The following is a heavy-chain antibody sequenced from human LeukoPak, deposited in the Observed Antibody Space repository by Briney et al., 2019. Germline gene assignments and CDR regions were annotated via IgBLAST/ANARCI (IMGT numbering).Heavy chain of an antibody. D-gene: IGHD3-3*01. Sequence: GGSLRLSCAASGFTFSNYWMSWVRQAPGKGLVWVSRINSDGSSTSYADSVKGRFTISRDNAKNTLYLQMNSLRAEVTAVYYCAREYYDFWSGYSLDVWGQGTTVTVSS. J-gene: IGHJ6*02. V-gene: IGHV3-74*01. CDR2: INSDGSST. CDR1: GFTFSNYW. CDR3: AREYYDFWSGYSLDV.